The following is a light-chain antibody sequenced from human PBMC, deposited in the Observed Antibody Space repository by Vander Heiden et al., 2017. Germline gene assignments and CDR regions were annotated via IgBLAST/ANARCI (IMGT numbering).Light chain of an antibody. CDR2: EVS. CDR3: SSYTSSSTPL. CDR1: SSDVGGYNY. Sequence: QSALTQPASVSGSPGQSITISCTGTSSDVGGYNYVSWYQQHPGKAPKLMIYEVSNRPSGVSNRFSGSKSGNTASLTISGLQAEDEADYYCSSYTSSSTPLFGGGTKLTAL. V-gene: IGLV2-14*01. J-gene: IGLJ2*01.